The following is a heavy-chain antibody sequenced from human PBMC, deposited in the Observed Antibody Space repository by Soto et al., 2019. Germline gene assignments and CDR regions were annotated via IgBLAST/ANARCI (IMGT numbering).Heavy chain of an antibody. Sequence: SGGSLRLSCAASGFTFSNYAMSWVRQAPGKGLEWVSAISGSGGCTYYADSVKGRFTIPRENSKNTLYLQMSSLRAEDTAVYYCAKDRASSWEGHSWGQRPLVTVSS. CDR1: GFTFSNYA. CDR3: AKDRASSWEGHS. CDR2: ISGSGGCT. V-gene: IGHV3-23*01. D-gene: IGHD6-13*01. J-gene: IGHJ1*01.